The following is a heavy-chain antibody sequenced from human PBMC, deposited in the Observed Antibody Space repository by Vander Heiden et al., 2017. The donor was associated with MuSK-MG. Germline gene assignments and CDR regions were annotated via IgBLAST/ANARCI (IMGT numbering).Heavy chain of an antibody. J-gene: IGHJ6*02. CDR1: GGSFSSTSDY. Sequence: QLQLEESGPGVVRPSETLSLTCRVSGGSFSSTSDYWGWVRQSPGKGLEWIGSISYSGITKYSPSLKSRVTISIDTSKKQFSLRLTSVTAADTAVYYCARDQVPFGGGIRYYYGMDVWGQGTTVTVSS. CDR3: ARDQVPFGGGIRYYYGMDV. CDR2: ISYSGIT. D-gene: IGHD3-3*01. V-gene: IGHV4-39*07.